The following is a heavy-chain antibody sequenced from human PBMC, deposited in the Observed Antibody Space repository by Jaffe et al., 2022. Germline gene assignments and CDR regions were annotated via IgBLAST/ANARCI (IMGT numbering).Heavy chain of an antibody. CDR1: GYSISSGYY. J-gene: IGHJ4*02. V-gene: IGHV4-38-2*01. D-gene: IGHD5-18*01. CDR2: IYHSGST. CDR3: ARHRGYSYVEY. Sequence: QVQLQESGPGLVKPSETLSLTCAVSGYSISSGYYWGWIRQPPGKGLEWIGSIYHSGSTYYNPSLKSRVTISVDTSKNQFSLKLSSVTAADTAVYYCARHRGYSYVEYWGQGTLVTVSS.